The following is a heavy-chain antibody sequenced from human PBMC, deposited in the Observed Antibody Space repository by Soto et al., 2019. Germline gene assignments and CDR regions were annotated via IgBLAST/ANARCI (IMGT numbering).Heavy chain of an antibody. V-gene: IGHV3-21*01. CDR2: ISSSSRYI. J-gene: IGHJ3*02. Sequence: EVQLVESGGGLVKPGGSLRLSCAASGFNFSNYTMNWVRQAPGKGLEWVSSISSSSRYIYYAESVKGRFTISRDNAKNSLYLQMNSLRAEDTAVYYCARDQDYDILTGYYTAFDIWGQGTMVTVSS. CDR3: ARDQDYDILTGYYTAFDI. CDR1: GFNFSNYT. D-gene: IGHD3-9*01.